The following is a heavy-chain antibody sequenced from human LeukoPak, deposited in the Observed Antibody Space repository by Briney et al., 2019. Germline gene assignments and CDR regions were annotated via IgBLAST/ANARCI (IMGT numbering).Heavy chain of an antibody. CDR2: LSNIGSGT. Sequence: GGSLRLSCAASGFTFSSYAMSWVRQAPGKGLEWVSALSNIGSGTSYADSVKGRFTISRDNSKNTLYLQMNSLRAEDTAVYYCAKLYTSRWYNDYWGQGTLVTVSS. CDR3: AKLYTSRWYNDY. CDR1: GFTFSSYA. D-gene: IGHD6-13*01. J-gene: IGHJ4*02. V-gene: IGHV3-23*01.